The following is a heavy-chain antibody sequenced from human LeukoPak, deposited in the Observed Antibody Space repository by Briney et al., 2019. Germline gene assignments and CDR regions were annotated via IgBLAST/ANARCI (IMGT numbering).Heavy chain of an antibody. V-gene: IGHV3-30*02. CDR1: GFNFSHYD. J-gene: IGHJ5*02. CDR2: IHIDGSNK. CDR3: AQGDPS. D-gene: IGHD2-21*02. Sequence: GGSLRLSCVASGFNFSHYDMHWVRQAPGKGLDWVAFIHIDGSNKYYAVSVKGRFTISRDNSKNTLYLQMNSLRTEDTAVYYCAQGDPSWGQGTLVTVTS.